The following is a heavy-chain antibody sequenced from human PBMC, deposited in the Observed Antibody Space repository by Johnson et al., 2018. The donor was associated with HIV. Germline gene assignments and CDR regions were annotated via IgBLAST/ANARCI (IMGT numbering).Heavy chain of an antibody. V-gene: IGHV3-15*01. Sequence: VESGGGLVKPGGSLRLSCAASGFTFSDAWMSWVRQAPGKGLEWVGRVKSKTDGGTIDYAAAVKGRFIISRDDSKNTLYLQMNGLKTEDTAMYYCTTMSALWFGDIHVFGDGFDIWGQGTMVTVSS. CDR1: GFTFSDAW. CDR3: TTMSALWFGDIHVFGDGFDI. CDR2: VKSKTDGGTI. J-gene: IGHJ3*02. D-gene: IGHD3-10*01.